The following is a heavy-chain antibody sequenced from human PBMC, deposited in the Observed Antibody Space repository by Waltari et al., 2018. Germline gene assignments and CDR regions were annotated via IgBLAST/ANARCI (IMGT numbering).Heavy chain of an antibody. CDR2: VYQSGST. CDR3: ARGGGGYDKYYFDL. CDR1: GGSISRPYY. D-gene: IGHD5-12*01. J-gene: IGHJ4*02. Sequence: QVPLQESGPGPVKPSQTLTLTCNVSGGSISRPYYWSWIRQSPGKGLEWIGYVYQSGSTLYNPTLNNRVTMSVDRSKNQFSLRLTSLTAADTAVYLCARGGGGYDKYYFDLWGQGTLVTVSS. V-gene: IGHV4-30-4*01.